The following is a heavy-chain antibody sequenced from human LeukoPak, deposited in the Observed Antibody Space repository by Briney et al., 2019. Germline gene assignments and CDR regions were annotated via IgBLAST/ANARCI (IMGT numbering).Heavy chain of an antibody. Sequence: TGGSLRLSCAASGLTFNSYSMNWVRRAPGKGLEWVSYIRSSSSIIYYADSVKGRFTISRDNAKNSLYLQMNSLRDEDTAVYYCTRGRGADGYNYFDYWGQGTLVTVSS. CDR1: GLTFNSYS. CDR2: IRSSSSII. J-gene: IGHJ4*02. D-gene: IGHD5-24*01. V-gene: IGHV3-48*02. CDR3: TRGRGADGYNYFDY.